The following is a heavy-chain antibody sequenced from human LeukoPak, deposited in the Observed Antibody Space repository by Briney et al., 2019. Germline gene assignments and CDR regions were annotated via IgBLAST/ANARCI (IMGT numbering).Heavy chain of an antibody. V-gene: IGHV4-59*01. CDR3: ARENYYGSGSYFDY. CDR1: GGSIRSYY. Sequence: SETLSLTCTVSGGSIRSYYWSWIRQPPGKGLEWIGYIYYSGSTNYNPSLKSRVTISVDTSKNQFSLKLSSVTAADTAVYYCARENYYGSGSYFDYWGQGTLVTVSS. D-gene: IGHD3-10*01. CDR2: IYYSGST. J-gene: IGHJ4*02.